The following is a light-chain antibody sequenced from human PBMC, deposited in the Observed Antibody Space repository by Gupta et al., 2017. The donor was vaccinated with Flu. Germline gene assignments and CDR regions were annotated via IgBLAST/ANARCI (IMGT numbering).Light chain of an antibody. V-gene: IGKV3-20*01. CDR3: QQYGSSPHT. CDR1: QSVSGSY. CDR2: DAS. Sequence: QSPGTLSLSPGERATLSCRASQSVSGSYLDWYQQKPGQAPSLLIYDASSRATGIPDRFSGSGSGTDFTLTISRLEPEDFAVYYCQQYGSSPHTFGGGTKVEIK. J-gene: IGKJ4*01.